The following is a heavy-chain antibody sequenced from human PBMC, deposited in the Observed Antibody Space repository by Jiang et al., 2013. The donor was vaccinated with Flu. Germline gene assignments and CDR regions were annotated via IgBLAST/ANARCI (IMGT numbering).Heavy chain of an antibody. Sequence: LLKPSETLSLTCTVSGGSISSYYWSWIRQPPGKGLEWIGYIYYSGSTNYNPSLKSRVTISVDTSKNQFSLKLSSVTAADTAVYYCARGGAVDPLISGYDPTPFDYWGQGTLVTVSS. V-gene: IGHV4-59*01. CDR3: ARGGAVDPLISGYDPTPFDY. J-gene: IGHJ4*02. CDR1: GGSISSYY. D-gene: IGHD5-12*01. CDR2: IYYSGST.